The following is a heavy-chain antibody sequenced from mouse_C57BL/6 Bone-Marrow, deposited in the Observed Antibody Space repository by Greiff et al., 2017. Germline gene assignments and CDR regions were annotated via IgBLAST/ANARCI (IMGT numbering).Heavy chain of an antibody. V-gene: IGHV5-4*01. CDR2: ISDGGSYT. Sequence: EVKLVESGGGLVKPGGSLKLSCAASGFTFSSYAMSWVRQTPEKRLEWVATISDGGSYTYYPDNVKGRFTISRDNAKNNLYLQMSHLKSEDTAMYYCARDPSYYYGSRGDYFDYWGQGTTLTVSS. CDR3: ARDPSYYYGSRGDYFDY. CDR1: GFTFSSYA. J-gene: IGHJ2*01. D-gene: IGHD1-1*01.